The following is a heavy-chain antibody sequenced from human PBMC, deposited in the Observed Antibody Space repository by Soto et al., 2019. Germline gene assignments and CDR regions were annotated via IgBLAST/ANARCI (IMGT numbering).Heavy chain of an antibody. V-gene: IGHV1-18*01. J-gene: IGHJ4*02. CDR1: GYTFTSYG. D-gene: IGHD3-22*01. CDR3: ARVSYYDSSGPYYFDY. CDR2: ISAYNGNT. Sequence: ASVKVSCKASGYTFTSYGISWVRQAPGQGLELMGWISAYNGNTNYAQKLQGRVTMTTDTYTSTAYMALRSLRSDDTAVYYCARVSYYDSSGPYYFDYWGQGTLVTVSS.